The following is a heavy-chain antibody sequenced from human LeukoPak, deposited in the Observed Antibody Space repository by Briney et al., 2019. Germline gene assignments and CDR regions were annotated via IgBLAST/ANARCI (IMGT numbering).Heavy chain of an antibody. Sequence: GGSLRLSCAASGFTFSSYGMHWVRQAPGKGLEWVAVISYDGSNKYYADSVKGRFTISRDNSKNSLFLQMNSLRAEDTALYYCARGSGSYRHFDLWGQGTLVTVSS. CDR2: ISYDGSNK. V-gene: IGHV3-30*03. CDR3: ARGSGSYRHFDL. CDR1: GFTFSSYG. J-gene: IGHJ4*02. D-gene: IGHD1-26*01.